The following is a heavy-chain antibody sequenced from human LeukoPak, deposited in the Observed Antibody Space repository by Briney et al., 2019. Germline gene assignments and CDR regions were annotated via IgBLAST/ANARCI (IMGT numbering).Heavy chain of an antibody. CDR1: VGSASGVSYD. CDR2: VYYSGST. V-gene: IGHV4-61*01. CDR3: AREEQLTDAFDI. Sequence: KPSETLSLTCTVSVGSASGVSYDGSWVRQPPGEGLGWVGYVYYSGSTNYTPSLQSRVTISVDTSPSQCSLKLSSVPAADTAVYYCAREEQLTDAFDISGQGPMVTVSS. J-gene: IGHJ3*02. D-gene: IGHD1/OR15-1a*01.